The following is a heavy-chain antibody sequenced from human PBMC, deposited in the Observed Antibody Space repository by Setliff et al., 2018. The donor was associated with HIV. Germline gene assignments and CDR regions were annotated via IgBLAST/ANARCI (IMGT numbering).Heavy chain of an antibody. D-gene: IGHD1-26*01. V-gene: IGHV3-33*01. J-gene: IGHJ3*02. Sequence: GSLRLSCEASGFTFSSYGMNWVRQAPGKGLEWVAIIWFDGSNKYYADSVKGRFTISRDNSRNTVYLQMNSLRVEDTAVYYCARGELLSGVGAFDMWGQGTMVTVSS. CDR2: IWFDGSNK. CDR3: ARGELLSGVGAFDM. CDR1: GFTFSSYG.